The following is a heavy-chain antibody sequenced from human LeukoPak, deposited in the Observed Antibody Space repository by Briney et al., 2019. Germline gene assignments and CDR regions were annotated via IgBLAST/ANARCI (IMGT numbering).Heavy chain of an antibody. CDR2: NSAYNGNT. CDR1: GYTFTSYG. D-gene: IGHD3-10*01. CDR3: ASITMVRGVNWFDP. J-gene: IGHJ5*02. Sequence: ASVKVSCKASGYTFTSYGISWVPEAPGQGLEWMGWNSAYNGNTNYAQKLQGRVTMTTDTSASTAYMELRILRSDDTAVYYCASITMVRGVNWFDPWGQGTLVTVSA. V-gene: IGHV1-18*01.